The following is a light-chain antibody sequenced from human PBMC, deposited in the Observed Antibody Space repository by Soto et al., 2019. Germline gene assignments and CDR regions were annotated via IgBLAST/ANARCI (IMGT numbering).Light chain of an antibody. CDR1: QSVSTF. CDR2: NAS. J-gene: IGKJ5*01. Sequence: EIALTQSPATLSLSPGERATLSCRASQSVSTFLAWFQQKPGQPPRLLIYNASNRTTGIPARFSGSGSGTDFTLTISSLEPEDFAVYYCQQRGDWPPITFGQGTRLEI. CDR3: QQRGDWPPIT. V-gene: IGKV3-11*01.